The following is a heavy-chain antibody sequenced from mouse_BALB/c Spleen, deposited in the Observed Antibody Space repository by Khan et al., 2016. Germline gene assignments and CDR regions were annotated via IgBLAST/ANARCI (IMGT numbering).Heavy chain of an antibody. CDR1: GYTFTSYW. CDR3: ARGWDGDFDV. J-gene: IGHJ1*01. CDR2: IYPGDGDT. V-gene: IGHV1-87*01. Sequence: QVQLQQSGAELARPGASVKLSCKASGYTFTSYWMQWVKQRPGQGLEWIGAIYPGDGDTRYTQKFKGKATLTADKSSSTAYMQLSSLASEDSAVYYCARGWDGDFDVWGAGTTVTVSS. D-gene: IGHD1-1*02.